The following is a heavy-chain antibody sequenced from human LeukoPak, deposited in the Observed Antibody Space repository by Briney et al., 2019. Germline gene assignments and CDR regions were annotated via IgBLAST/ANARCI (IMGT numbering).Heavy chain of an antibody. CDR2: INHSGST. D-gene: IGHD3-16*01. CDR3: ASGYDYVWGSYGRRNDY. CDR1: GDSISSYY. V-gene: IGHV4-34*01. J-gene: IGHJ4*02. Sequence: SETLSLTCTVSGDSISSYYWSWIRQPPGKGLEWIGEINHSGSTNYNPSLKSRVTISVDTSKNQFSPKLSSVTAADTAVYYCASGYDYVWGSYGRRNDYWGQETLVTVSS.